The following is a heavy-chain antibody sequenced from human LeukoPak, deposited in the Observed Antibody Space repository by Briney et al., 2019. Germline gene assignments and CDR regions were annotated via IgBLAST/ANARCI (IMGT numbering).Heavy chain of an antibody. CDR3: TTYGSGRKFDY. Sequence: PGGSLRLSCAASGFTFSNAWMSWVRQAPGKGLEWVGRIESKTDGGTTDYAAPVKGRFTISRDDSTNTLYLQMNSLKSEDTAVYYCTTYGSGRKFDYWGQGILVTVSS. CDR1: GFTFSNAW. D-gene: IGHD3-10*01. V-gene: IGHV3-15*04. J-gene: IGHJ4*02. CDR2: IESKTDGGTT.